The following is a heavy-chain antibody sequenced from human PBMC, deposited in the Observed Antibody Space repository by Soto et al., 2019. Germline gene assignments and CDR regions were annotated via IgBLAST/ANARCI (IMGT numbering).Heavy chain of an antibody. CDR3: ARESEDLTSNFDY. CDR1: GFTFTRYR. CDR2: SSSTTNYI. V-gene: IGHV3-21*06. J-gene: IGHJ4*02. Sequence: PGGSLTLSCAASGFTFTRYRMTWVRQAAWKGLEWVSSSSSTTNYIYYGDSMKGRFTISRENAKNSLYLEMNSLRAEDTAVYYCARESEDLTSNFDYWGQGTLATVYS.